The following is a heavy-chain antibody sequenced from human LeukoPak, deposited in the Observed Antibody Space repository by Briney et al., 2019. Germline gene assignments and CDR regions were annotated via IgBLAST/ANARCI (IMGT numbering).Heavy chain of an antibody. CDR3: AKDWDGYDL. CDR1: GFTFSRES. D-gene: IGHD6-25*01. J-gene: IGHJ5*02. V-gene: IGHV3-7*01. Sequence: GGSLRLSCAASGFTFSRESMSWVRQAPGKGLEWVANIKQDGSEQYYVDSVKGRFTISRDNAKNLLYLQMNNLRVEDTAVYYCAKDWDGYDLWGQGTQVTVSS. CDR2: IKQDGSEQ.